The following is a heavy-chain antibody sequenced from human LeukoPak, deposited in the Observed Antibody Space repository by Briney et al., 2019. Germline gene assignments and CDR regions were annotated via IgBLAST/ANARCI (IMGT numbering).Heavy chain of an antibody. Sequence: XYGISWMRQAPGQGLEWMGWISAYNGETKYAQKLQGRVTMTTETPTSTAYMELRSLRYDDTAVYYCARDLVAARPGWFDPWGQGTLVTVSS. J-gene: IGHJ5*02. D-gene: IGHD6-6*01. CDR2: ISAYNGET. CDR1: XYG. CDR3: ARDLVAARPGWFDP. V-gene: IGHV1-18*01.